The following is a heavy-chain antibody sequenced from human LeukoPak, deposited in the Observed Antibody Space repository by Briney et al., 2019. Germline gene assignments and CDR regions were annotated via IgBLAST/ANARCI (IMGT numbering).Heavy chain of an antibody. Sequence: GESLKISCKGSGYSINNYWIGWVRQMPGKGLEWMGIIYPADSDIRYSPSFQGQVTISADKSISTAYLQWSSLKASDTAMYYCARQEYCSGGSCYSWFDPWGQGTLVTVSS. J-gene: IGHJ5*02. V-gene: IGHV5-51*01. CDR3: ARQEYCSGGSCYSWFDP. D-gene: IGHD2-15*01. CDR2: IYPADSDI. CDR1: GYSINNYW.